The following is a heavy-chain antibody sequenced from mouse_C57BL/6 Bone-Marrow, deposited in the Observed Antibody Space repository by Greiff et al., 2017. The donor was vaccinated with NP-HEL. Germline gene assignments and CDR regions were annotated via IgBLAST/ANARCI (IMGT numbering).Heavy chain of an antibody. CDR3: ARGWLLNYAMDY. CDR2: ISSGSSTI. D-gene: IGHD2-3*01. Sequence: DVHLVESGGGLVKPGGSLKLSCAASGFTFSDYGMHWVRQAPEKGLEWVAYISSGSSTIYYADTLKGRFTISRDNAKNTLFLQMTSLRSEDTAMYYCARGWLLNYAMDYWGQGTSVTVSS. CDR1: GFTFSDYG. J-gene: IGHJ4*01. V-gene: IGHV5-17*01.